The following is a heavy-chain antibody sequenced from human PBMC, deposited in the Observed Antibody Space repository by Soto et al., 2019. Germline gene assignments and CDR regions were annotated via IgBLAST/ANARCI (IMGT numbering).Heavy chain of an antibody. D-gene: IGHD6-13*01. CDR2: IYWNDDK. J-gene: IGHJ4*02. V-gene: IGHV2-5*01. CDR1: GFSLSTSGVG. CDR3: AHTSRGIAAYYFDY. Sequence: PPLVNPTQTLTLTCTFSGFSLSTSGVGVGWIRQPPGKALEWLALIYWNDDKRYSPSLRSRLTITKDTSKNQVVLTLTNMDPVDTATYYCAHTSRGIAAYYFDYWGQGTLVTVSS.